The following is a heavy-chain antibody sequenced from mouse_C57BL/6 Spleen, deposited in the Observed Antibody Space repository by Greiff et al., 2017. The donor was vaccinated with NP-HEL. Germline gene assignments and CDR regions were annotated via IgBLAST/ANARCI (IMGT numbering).Heavy chain of an antibody. V-gene: IGHV5-6*01. D-gene: IGHD2-5*01. J-gene: IGHJ2*01. CDR2: ISSGGSYT. CDR3: TREGSNPYYFDY. Sequence: EVQGVESGGDLVKPGGSLKLSCAASGFTFSSYGMSWVRQTPDKRLEWVATISSGGSYTYYPDSVKGRFTISRDNAKNTLYLQMSSLKSEDTAMYYCTREGSNPYYFDYWGQGTTLTVSS. CDR1: GFTFSSYG.